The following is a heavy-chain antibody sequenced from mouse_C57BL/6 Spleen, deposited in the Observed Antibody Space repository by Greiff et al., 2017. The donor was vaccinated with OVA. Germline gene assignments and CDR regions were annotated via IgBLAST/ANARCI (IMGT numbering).Heavy chain of an antibody. CDR1: GFTFSDYG. V-gene: IGHV5-17*01. CDR3: ARRLRYAMDY. Sequence: DVKLVESGGGLVKPGGSLKLSCAASGFTFSDYGMHWVRQAPEKGLEWVAYISSGSSTIYYADTVKGRSTISRDNAKNTLFLQMTSLRSEDTAMYYCARRLRYAMDYWGQGTSVTVSS. J-gene: IGHJ4*01. D-gene: IGHD2-2*01. CDR2: ISSGSSTI.